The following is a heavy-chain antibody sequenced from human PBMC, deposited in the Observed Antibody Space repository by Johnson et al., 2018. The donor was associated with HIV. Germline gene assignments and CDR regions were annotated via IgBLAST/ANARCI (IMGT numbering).Heavy chain of an antibody. D-gene: IGHD3-22*01. V-gene: IGHV3-49*04. CDR2: IRSKAYGGTT. Sequence: VQLVESGGGLVQPGRSLRLSCTTSGFTFGEYTMSWVRQAPGKGLEWVGFIRSKAYGGTTEYAASVKGRFTISRDDSKSVAYLQMNSLKIEDTAVDYCTRGESRRAVVGAFEIWGQGTMVTVSS. CDR3: TRGESRRAVVGAFEI. J-gene: IGHJ3*02. CDR1: GFTFGEYT.